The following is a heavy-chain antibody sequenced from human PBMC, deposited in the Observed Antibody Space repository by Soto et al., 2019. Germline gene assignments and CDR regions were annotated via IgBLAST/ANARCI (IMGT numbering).Heavy chain of an antibody. CDR2: VSYDEVNK. V-gene: IGHV3-30*18. Sequence: QVHLLESGGGVVQPGRSLRLSCVASGFTFSNFGIHWVRQAPGKGLEWLAVVSYDEVNKFYADSVRGRFTISRDNPKDTVYLQINSLRRDDTAMYFCAKVMTEYSGVAIDHWGQGTLVTVSS. J-gene: IGHJ4*02. D-gene: IGHD1-26*01. CDR3: AKVMTEYSGVAIDH. CDR1: GFTFSNFG.